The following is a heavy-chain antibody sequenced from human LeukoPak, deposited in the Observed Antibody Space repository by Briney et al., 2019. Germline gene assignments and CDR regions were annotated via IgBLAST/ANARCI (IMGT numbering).Heavy chain of an antibody. V-gene: IGHV4-34*01. CDR3: ARRWQQLVSH. CDR2: INHSGST. Sequence: SETLSLTCAVYGGSFSGYYWSWIRQPPGKGLEWIGEINHSGSTNYNPSLKSRVTISVDTSKHQFSLKLSSVTAADTAVYYCARRWQQLVSHWGQGTLVTVSS. J-gene: IGHJ4*02. D-gene: IGHD6-13*01. CDR1: GGSFSGYY.